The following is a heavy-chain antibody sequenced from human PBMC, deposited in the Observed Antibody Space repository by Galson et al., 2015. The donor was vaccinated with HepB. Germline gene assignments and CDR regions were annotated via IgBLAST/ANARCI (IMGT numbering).Heavy chain of an antibody. J-gene: IGHJ4*02. Sequence: ETLSLTCTVSGGSINSYYWSWVRQPPGKGLEWVAWIHDSGTTNYSPPLKSRVTISIDTSKNQFSLKLNSVTPADTAVYFCARGGASSKYFDSWGQGTLVTVSS. V-gene: IGHV4-59*01. CDR1: GGSINSYY. CDR3: ARGGASSKYFDS. CDR2: IHDSGTT.